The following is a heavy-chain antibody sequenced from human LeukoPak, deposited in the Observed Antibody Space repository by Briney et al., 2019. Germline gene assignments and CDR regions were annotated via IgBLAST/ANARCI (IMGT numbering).Heavy chain of an antibody. D-gene: IGHD2-15*01. V-gene: IGHV1-2*06. CDR3: ARPLSLGYCSGGSCYGRGAWFDR. CDR1: GSTFSGYY. Sequence: GASVKVSCKASGSTFSGYYMHWVRPAPGQGLEWMGRINPNSGGTNHAQKFQGRVTMTRDTSISTAYMELSRLRSDDTAVYYCARPLSLGYCSGGSCYGRGAWFDRWGQGTLVTVSS. J-gene: IGHJ5*02. CDR2: INPNSGGT.